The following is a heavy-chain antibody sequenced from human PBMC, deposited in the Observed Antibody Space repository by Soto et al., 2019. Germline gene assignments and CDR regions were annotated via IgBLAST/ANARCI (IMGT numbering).Heavy chain of an antibody. Sequence: QVQLVQSGAEVKKPGASVKVSCKASGYTFSNYGISWVRQAPGQGLEWMGWINTYNGNTNYAQNLQGRVTMTTDTHTSTAYRELRSLTSDDTAVYYCAKDRQAGFWGQGTLVTVSS. CDR3: AKDRQAGF. CDR1: GYTFSNYG. V-gene: IGHV1-18*01. D-gene: IGHD6-6*01. CDR2: INTYNGNT. J-gene: IGHJ4*02.